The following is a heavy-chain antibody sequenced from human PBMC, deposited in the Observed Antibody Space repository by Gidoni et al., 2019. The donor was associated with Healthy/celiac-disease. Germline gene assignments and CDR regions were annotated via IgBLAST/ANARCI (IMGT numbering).Heavy chain of an antibody. V-gene: IGHV1-24*01. CDR3: ATDWYSSGWYPRRSQ. J-gene: IGHJ4*02. D-gene: IGHD6-19*01. Sequence: QVQLVQSGAEVKKPGASVKVSCKVSGYTLTELSMHWVRQAPGKGLEWMGGFDPEDGETIYEKKFQGRVTMTEDTSTDTAYMELSSLRSEDTAVYYCATDWYSSGWYPRRSQWGQGTLVTVSS. CDR2: FDPEDGET. CDR1: GYTLTELS.